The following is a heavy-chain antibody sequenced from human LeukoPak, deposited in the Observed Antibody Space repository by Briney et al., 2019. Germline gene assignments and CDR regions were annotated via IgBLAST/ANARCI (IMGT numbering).Heavy chain of an antibody. CDR3: ARDWRLHSSYYYGSGSYQGQVAFDI. J-gene: IGHJ3*02. D-gene: IGHD3-10*01. Sequence: SETLSLTCTVSGGSISSGNYYWNWIRQPAGKGLEWIGRIYTSENTNYNPSLKSRVTISVDTSKNQFSLKLSSVTAADTAVYYCARDWRLHSSYYYGSGSYQGQVAFDIWGQGTMVTVSS. CDR1: GGSISSGNYY. CDR2: IYTSENT. V-gene: IGHV4-61*02.